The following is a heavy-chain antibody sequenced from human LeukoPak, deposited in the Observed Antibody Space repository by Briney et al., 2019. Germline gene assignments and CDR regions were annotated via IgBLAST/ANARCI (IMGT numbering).Heavy chain of an antibody. CDR2: IYYSGSI. D-gene: IGHD3-3*01. Sequence: SETLSLTCTVSGGSISSGGCWWSWIRQYPGKGLEWIGYIYYSGSIYYNPSLRSRVTMSVDTSQNQYSLKLNSVTAADTAVYYCARAIVTPSGYVWYFDLWGRGTLVTVSS. CDR3: ARAIVTPSGYVWYFDL. V-gene: IGHV4-31*03. CDR1: GGSISSGGCW. J-gene: IGHJ2*01.